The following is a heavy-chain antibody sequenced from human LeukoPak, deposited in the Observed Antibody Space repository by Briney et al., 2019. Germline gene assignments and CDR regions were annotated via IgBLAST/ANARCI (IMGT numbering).Heavy chain of an antibody. J-gene: IGHJ2*01. CDR1: GGSVSSSNYY. Sequence: SETLSLTCTVSGGSVSSSNYYWGWIRQPPGKGLEWIGSIHYSGSSYYNPSLKSRVTISVYSSKKQFSLKLSSVTAAGTAVYYCARHSATVIIDWYFDLWGRGTLVTVSS. CDR3: ARHSATVIIDWYFDL. CDR2: IHYSGSS. D-gene: IGHD4-23*01. V-gene: IGHV4-39*01.